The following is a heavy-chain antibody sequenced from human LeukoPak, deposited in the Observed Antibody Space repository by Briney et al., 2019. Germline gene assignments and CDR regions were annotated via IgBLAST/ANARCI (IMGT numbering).Heavy chain of an antibody. CDR2: INTNTGNP. CDR1: GYTFTSYA. J-gene: IGHJ6*03. D-gene: IGHD2-15*01. V-gene: IGHV7-4-1*02. Sequence: ASAKVSCKASGYTFTSYAMNWVRQAPGQGLEWMGWINTNTGNPTYAQGFTGRFAFSLDTSVSTAYLQISSLKAEDTAVYYCARGRVEYYYYMDVWGKGTTVTISS. CDR3: ARGRVEYYYYMDV.